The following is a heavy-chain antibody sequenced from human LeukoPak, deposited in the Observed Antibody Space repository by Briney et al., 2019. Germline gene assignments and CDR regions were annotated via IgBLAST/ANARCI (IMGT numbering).Heavy chain of an antibody. J-gene: IGHJ4*02. CDR3: AKGIDNRGNPFDY. Sequence: GGSLRLSCAASGFTFNNYGMSWVRQAPGKGLEWVSEIRNTGGSTYYGDSVQGRFTISRDNSEDTLYLQMDSLRAEDTAIYYCAKGIDNRGNPFDYWGQGTLVTVST. CDR2: IRNTGGST. D-gene: IGHD2/OR15-2a*01. CDR1: GFTFNNYG. V-gene: IGHV3-23*01.